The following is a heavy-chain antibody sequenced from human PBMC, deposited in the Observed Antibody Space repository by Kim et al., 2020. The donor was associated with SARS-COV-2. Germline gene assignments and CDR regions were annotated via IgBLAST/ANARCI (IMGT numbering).Heavy chain of an antibody. CDR2: IIPIFGTA. D-gene: IGHD3-3*01. CDR1: GGTFSSYA. Sequence: SVKVSCKASGGTFSSYAISWVRQAPGQGLEWMGGIIPIFGTANYAQKFQGRVTITADESTSTAYMELSSLRSEDTAVYYCARGNQRGRFWSGYYYEYYFDYWGQGTLVTVSS. CDR3: ARGNQRGRFWSGYYYEYYFDY. V-gene: IGHV1-69*13. J-gene: IGHJ4*01.